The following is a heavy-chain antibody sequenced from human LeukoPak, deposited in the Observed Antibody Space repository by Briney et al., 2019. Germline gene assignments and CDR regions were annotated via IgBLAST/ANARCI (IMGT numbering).Heavy chain of an antibody. CDR2: ISSSGSTI. V-gene: IGHV3-11*01. D-gene: IGHD3-22*01. CDR1: GFTFGDYA. CDR3: ARATSYYYDSSGMDP. Sequence: PGGSLRLSCTTSGFTFGDYAMSWVRQAPGKGLEWVSYISSSGSTIYYADSVKGRFTISRDNAKNSLYLQMNSLRAEDTAVYYCARATSYYYDSSGMDPWGQGTLVTVSS. J-gene: IGHJ5*02.